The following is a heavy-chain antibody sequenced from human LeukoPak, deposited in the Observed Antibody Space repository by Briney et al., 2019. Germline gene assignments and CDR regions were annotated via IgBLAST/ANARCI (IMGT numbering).Heavy chain of an antibody. Sequence: ASVKVSCKASGGTFSSYAISWVRQAPGQGLEWLGWISTYDDNIKYAQSLQGRLTLTIDTSTSTAYMELRSLTSDDTAVYYCARDDRLVGDPYYFDYWGQGTLVTVSS. D-gene: IGHD2-8*02. V-gene: IGHV1-18*01. CDR3: ARDDRLVGDPYYFDY. J-gene: IGHJ4*02. CDR1: GGTFSSYA. CDR2: ISTYDDNI.